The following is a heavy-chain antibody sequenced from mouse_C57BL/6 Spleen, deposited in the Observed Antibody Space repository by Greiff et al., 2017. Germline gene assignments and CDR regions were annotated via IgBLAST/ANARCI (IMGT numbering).Heavy chain of an antibody. V-gene: IGHV1-4*01. CDR3: AREDNVY. CDR2: INPSSGYT. D-gene: IGHD3-3*01. CDR1: GYTFTSYT. J-gene: IGHJ2*01. Sequence: VQRVESGAELARPGASVKMSCKASGYTFTSYTMHWVKQRPGQGLEWIGYINPSSGYTKYNQKFKDKATLTADKSSSTAYMQLSSLTSEDSAVYYCAREDNVYWGQGTTLTVSS.